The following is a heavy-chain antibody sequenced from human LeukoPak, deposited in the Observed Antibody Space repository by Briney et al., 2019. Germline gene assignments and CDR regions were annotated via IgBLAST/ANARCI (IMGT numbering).Heavy chain of an antibody. Sequence: GGSLRLSCAASGFTFITYAMTWVRQAPGKGLEWVSTINDSGGRTFYADSVKGRFTISRDNSRDTLYLQMNSLRAEDTAVYFCASGYSSSWSTNFDSWGQGTFDFWGQGTLVTVSS. J-gene: IGHJ4*02. CDR2: INDSGGRT. CDR1: GFTFITYA. D-gene: IGHD6-13*01. V-gene: IGHV3-23*01. CDR3: ASGYSSSWSTNFDSWGQGTFDF.